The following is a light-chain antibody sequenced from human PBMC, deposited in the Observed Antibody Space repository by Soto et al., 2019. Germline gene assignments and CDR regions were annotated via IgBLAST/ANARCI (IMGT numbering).Light chain of an antibody. Sequence: EIVLTQSPGTLALSAGERATLSCRASQSLSSTYLAWYQQKPGQAPRLLIYGVSSRATGVPDRFSGHGSGTDFTLTISRLEPEDFAVYYCQHYDRSAPFTFGTGTKVDIK. J-gene: IGKJ3*01. CDR1: QSLSSTY. CDR2: GVS. V-gene: IGKV3-20*01. CDR3: QHYDRSAPFT.